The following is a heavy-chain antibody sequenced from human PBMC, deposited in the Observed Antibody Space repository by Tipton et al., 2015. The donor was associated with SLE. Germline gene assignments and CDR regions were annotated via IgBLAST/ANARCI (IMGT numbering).Heavy chain of an antibody. CDR2: LSDDGTNF. D-gene: IGHD7-27*01. V-gene: IGHV3-30*03. J-gene: IGHJ3*02. CDR3: ARDRPTGDQGDWDAFDI. Sequence: SLRLSCAASGFTFRSYGIHWVRQAPGKGLEWVAILSDDGTNFQDAESVKGRFTISRDNFRNTLFLETDSLRPEDSAIYYCARDRPTGDQGDWDAFDIWGQGTMVTVSS. CDR1: GFTFRSYG.